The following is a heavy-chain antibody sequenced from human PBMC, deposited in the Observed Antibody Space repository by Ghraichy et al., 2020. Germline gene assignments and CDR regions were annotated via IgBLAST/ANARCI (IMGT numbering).Heavy chain of an antibody. D-gene: IGHD3-22*01. CDR3: AKDWNSSGSYYYYGMDV. CDR2: ISGSGGST. Sequence: GGSLRLSCAASGFTFSSYAMSWVRQAPGKGLEWVSAISGSGGSTYYADSVKGRFTISRDNSKNTLYLQMNSLRAEDTAVYYCAKDWNSSGSYYYYGMDVWGQGTTVTVSS. V-gene: IGHV3-23*01. J-gene: IGHJ6*02. CDR1: GFTFSSYA.